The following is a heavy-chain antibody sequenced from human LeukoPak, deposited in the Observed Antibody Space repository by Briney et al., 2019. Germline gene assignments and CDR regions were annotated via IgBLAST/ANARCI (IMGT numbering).Heavy chain of an antibody. Sequence: PSETLSLTCTVSGGSISSYYWSWIRQPSGKGLEWIGYIYYSGSTNYNPSLKSRVTISVDTSKNQFSLKLSSVTAADTAVYYCARDRYYDILTGQSYYYYGMDVWGQGTTVTVSS. J-gene: IGHJ6*02. D-gene: IGHD3-9*01. CDR1: GGSISSYY. CDR2: IYYSGST. CDR3: ARDRYYDILTGQSYYYYGMDV. V-gene: IGHV4-59*01.